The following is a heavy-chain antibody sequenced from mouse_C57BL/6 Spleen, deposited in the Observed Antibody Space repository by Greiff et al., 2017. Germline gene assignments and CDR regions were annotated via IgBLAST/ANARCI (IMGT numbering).Heavy chain of an antibody. J-gene: IGHJ4*01. Sequence: VQLQQSGAELMQPGASVKLSCKATGYTFTGYCIEWVKQRPGHGLEWIGEILPGSGSTNYNEKFKGKATFTADTSSNTAYMRLSRLTTEDAAIYYCARDYGNYLYAMDYWRQGTSVTVSS. CDR2: ILPGSGST. CDR3: ARDYGNYLYAMDY. V-gene: IGHV1-9*01. CDR1: GYTFTGYC. D-gene: IGHD2-1*01.